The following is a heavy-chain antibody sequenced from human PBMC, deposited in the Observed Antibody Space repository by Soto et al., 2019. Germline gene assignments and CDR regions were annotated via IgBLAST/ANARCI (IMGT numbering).Heavy chain of an antibody. CDR1: GFSLSTTGVG. D-gene: IGHD3-10*01. V-gene: IGHV2-5*01. J-gene: IGHJ4*02. Sequence: QITLKESGPTLVKPTQTLTLTCSFSGFSLSTTGVGVGWISQPPGRTLEWVAVIYWNDDKRYSPSLKSGVTITKDTSKNQVVLTMTNMDPVDTATYYCARTYGGEFHYWGQGTLVTVSS. CDR2: IYWNDDK. CDR3: ARTYGGEFHY.